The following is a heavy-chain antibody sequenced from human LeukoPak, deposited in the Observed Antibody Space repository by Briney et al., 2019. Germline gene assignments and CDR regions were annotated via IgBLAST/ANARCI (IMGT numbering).Heavy chain of an antibody. J-gene: IGHJ4*02. CDR2: ISGSGGST. CDR1: GFTFSSYA. CDR3: ARDSGSRSSRVRFEF. V-gene: IGHV3-23*01. Sequence: GGSLRLSCAASGFTFSSYAMSWVRQAPGKGLEWVSAISGSGGSTYYADSVKGQFTISRDNSKNTLYLQMNSLRAEDTAVYYCARDSGSRSSRVRFEFWGQGILVTVSS. D-gene: IGHD6-13*01.